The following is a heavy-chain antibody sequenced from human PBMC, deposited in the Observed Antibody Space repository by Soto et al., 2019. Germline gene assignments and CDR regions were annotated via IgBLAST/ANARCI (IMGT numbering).Heavy chain of an antibody. J-gene: IGHJ3*02. Sequence: PGGSLRLSCAASGLTFNSHWMHWVRQDPGKGLVWVSRINSDGSDTKYADSVKGRFTISRDNAKNTLYLQMNSLRADDTAVYYCARGSSTWRNALDIWGQGTMVTVSS. V-gene: IGHV3-74*03. CDR3: ARGSSTWRNALDI. CDR1: GLTFNSHW. CDR2: INSDGSDT. D-gene: IGHD6-13*01.